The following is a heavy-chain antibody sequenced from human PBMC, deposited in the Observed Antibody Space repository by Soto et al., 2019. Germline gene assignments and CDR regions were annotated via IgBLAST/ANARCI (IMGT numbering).Heavy chain of an antibody. Sequence: ASVKVSCKASGYTFTSYGMSWVRQAPGQGLEWMGWINAYNGNTNYAQKLQGRVTMTTDTSTSTAYMALRSLRSDDTAVYYCARDPVAGTYFDYWGQGALVTVSS. CDR2: INAYNGNT. J-gene: IGHJ4*02. CDR3: ARDPVAGTYFDY. D-gene: IGHD6-19*01. CDR1: GYTFTSYG. V-gene: IGHV1-18*01.